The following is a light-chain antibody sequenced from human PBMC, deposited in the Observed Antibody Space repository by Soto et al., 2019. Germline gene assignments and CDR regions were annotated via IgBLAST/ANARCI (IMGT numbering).Light chain of an antibody. Sequence: QSALTQPPSASGSLGQSVTISCTGTSSDVGAYDYVSWYHQSPDKAPKLLVYQVSKRPSVVPDRFSGSKSGNTASLTVSGLRAEDEAEYYCCLSPGSLTWLFGGGTKLTVL. V-gene: IGLV2-8*01. J-gene: IGLJ3*02. CDR1: SSDVGAYDY. CDR3: CLSPGSLTWL. CDR2: QVS.